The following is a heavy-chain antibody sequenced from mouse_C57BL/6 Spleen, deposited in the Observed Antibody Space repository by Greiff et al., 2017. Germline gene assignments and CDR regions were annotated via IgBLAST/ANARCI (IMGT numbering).Heavy chain of an antibody. CDR2: IYPGSGNT. CDR3: AITTVVGDYYAMDY. D-gene: IGHD1-1*01. V-gene: IGHV1-66*01. J-gene: IGHJ4*01. CDR1: GYSFTSYY. Sequence: VQLQQSGPELVKPGASVKISCKASGYSFTSYYIHWVKQRPGQGLEWIGWIYPGSGNTKYNEKFKGKARLTADTSSSTAYMQLSSLTSEDSAVYYCAITTVVGDYYAMDYWGQGTSVTVSS.